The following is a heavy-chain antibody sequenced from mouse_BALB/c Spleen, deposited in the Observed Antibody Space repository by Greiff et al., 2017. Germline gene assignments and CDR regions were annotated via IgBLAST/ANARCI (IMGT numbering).Heavy chain of an antibody. CDR1: GFSLTSYG. CDR2: IWAGGST. D-gene: IGHD2-14*01. V-gene: IGHV2-9*02. Sequence: VKLVESGPGLVAPSQSLSITCTVSGFSLTSYGVHWVRQPPGKGLEWLGVIWAGGSTNYNSALMSRLSISKDNSKSQVFLKMNSLQTDDTAMYYCAREDRYGYYAMDYWGQGTSVTVSS. CDR3: AREDRYGYYAMDY. J-gene: IGHJ4*01.